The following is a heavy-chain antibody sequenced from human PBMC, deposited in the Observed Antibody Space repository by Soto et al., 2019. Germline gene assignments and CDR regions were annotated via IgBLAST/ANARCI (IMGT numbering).Heavy chain of an antibody. CDR2: INPNSGGT. D-gene: IGHD1-26*01. CDR1: GYTFTGYY. Sequence: ASVKVSCKASGYTFTGYYMHWVREAPGQGLEWMGWINPNSGGTNYAQKFQGRVTMTRDTSISTAYMELSRLRSDDTAVYYCARDVLYSGSLYYFDYWGQGTLVTVSS. CDR3: ARDVLYSGSLYYFDY. V-gene: IGHV1-2*02. J-gene: IGHJ4*02.